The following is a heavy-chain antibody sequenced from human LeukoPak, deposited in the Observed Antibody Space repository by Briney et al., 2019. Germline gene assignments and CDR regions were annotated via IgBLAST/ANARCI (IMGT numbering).Heavy chain of an antibody. CDR2: INPNSGGT. Sequence: GASVKVSCRASAYTFTGYYMHWVRQAPGQGLEWMGWINPNSGGTNYEQKFQGRVTITRDTSISTAYIELSRLKSDDTAVYYCRTDRYGDYGDYIDFWGQGTLVTVSS. J-gene: IGHJ4*02. CDR3: RTDRYGDYGDYIDF. V-gene: IGHV1-2*02. CDR1: AYTFTGYY. D-gene: IGHD4-17*01.